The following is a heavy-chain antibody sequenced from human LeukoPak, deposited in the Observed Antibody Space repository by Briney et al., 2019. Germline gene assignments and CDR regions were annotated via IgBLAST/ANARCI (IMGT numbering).Heavy chain of an antibody. CDR2: ISWNSGSI. Sequence: PGGSLRLSCAASGFTFDDYAMHWVRQAPGKGLEWVSGISWNSGSIGYADSVKGRFTISRDNAKNSLYLQMNSLRAEDMALYYCARLPDNYIFDIWGQGTMVTVSS. D-gene: IGHD4-11*01. J-gene: IGHJ3*02. V-gene: IGHV3-9*03. CDR1: GFTFDDYA. CDR3: ARLPDNYIFDI.